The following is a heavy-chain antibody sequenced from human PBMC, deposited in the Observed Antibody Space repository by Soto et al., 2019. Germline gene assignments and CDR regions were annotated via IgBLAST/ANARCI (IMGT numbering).Heavy chain of an antibody. CDR1: GFTFSDYY. V-gene: IGHV3-11*01. CDR2: ISSSGSTI. J-gene: IGHJ4*02. Sequence: QVQLVESGGGLVKPGGSLRLSCAASGFTFSDYYMNWIRQAPGKGLEWVSYISSSGSTIYYADSVKGRFTISRDNAKNSLYLHMNSQIAEETALYYCARGPYDYVWGSNPTHFDDWGQGTLVTVSS. CDR3: ARGPYDYVWGSNPTHFDD. D-gene: IGHD3-16*02.